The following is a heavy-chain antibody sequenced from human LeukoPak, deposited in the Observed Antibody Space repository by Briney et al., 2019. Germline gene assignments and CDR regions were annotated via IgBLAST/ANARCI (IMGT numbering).Heavy chain of an antibody. CDR1: GGSISSSSYY. Sequence: PSETLSLTCTVSGGSISSSSYYWGWIRQPPGKGLEWIGSIYYSGSTYYNPSLKSRVTISVDTSKNQFSLKLSSVTAADTAVYYCARVSTGTMGLYYYYYMDVWGKGTTVTVSS. J-gene: IGHJ6*03. D-gene: IGHD1-1*01. V-gene: IGHV4-39*07. CDR2: IYYSGST. CDR3: ARVSTGTMGLYYYYYMDV.